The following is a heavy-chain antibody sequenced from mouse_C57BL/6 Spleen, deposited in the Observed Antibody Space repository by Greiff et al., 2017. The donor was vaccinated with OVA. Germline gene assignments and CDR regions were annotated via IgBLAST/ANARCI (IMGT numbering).Heavy chain of an antibody. CDR1: GFTFSDYY. D-gene: IGHD2-5*01. CDR2: INYDGSST. Sequence: DVKLVESEGGLVQPGSSMKLSCTASGFTFSDYYMAWVRQVPEKGLEWVANINYDGSSTYYLDSLKSRFIISRDNAKNILYLQMSSLKSEDTATYYCARDYSNYPHWYIDVWGTGTTVTVSS. J-gene: IGHJ1*03. CDR3: ARDYSNYPHWYIDV. V-gene: IGHV5-16*01.